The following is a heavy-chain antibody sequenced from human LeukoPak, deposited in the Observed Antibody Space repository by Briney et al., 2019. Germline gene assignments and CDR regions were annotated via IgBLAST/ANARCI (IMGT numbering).Heavy chain of an antibody. CDR3: ARTESHRGGKNYFDY. Sequence: PSETLSLTCAVYGGSFSGYYWSWIRQPPGKGLEWIGEINHSGSTNYNPSLKSRVTISVDTSKNQFSLKLSSVTAADTAVYYCARTESHRGGKNYFDYCGQGTLVTVSS. CDR2: INHSGST. V-gene: IGHV4-34*01. D-gene: IGHD4-23*01. J-gene: IGHJ4*02. CDR1: GGSFSGYY.